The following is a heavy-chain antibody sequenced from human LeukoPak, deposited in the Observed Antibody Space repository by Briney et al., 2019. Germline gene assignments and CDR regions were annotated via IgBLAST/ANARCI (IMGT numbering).Heavy chain of an antibody. CDR2: ISAYNGKE. CDR3: AGAQEDRFWSGYYGSHTYYGMDV. D-gene: IGHD3-3*01. CDR1: GYTFTSYG. V-gene: IGHV1-18*01. J-gene: IGHJ6*02. Sequence: ASVKVSSKDSGYTFTSYGISWVRQTPGQGGEWMGWISAYNGKENYTRKLQGRDTITTETATSTACMEMRRVRDAETAVCYCAGAQEDRFWSGYYGSHTYYGMDVWGQGTTVTVSS.